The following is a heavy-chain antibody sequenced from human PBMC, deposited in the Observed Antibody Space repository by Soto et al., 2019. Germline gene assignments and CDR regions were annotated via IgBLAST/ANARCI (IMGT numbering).Heavy chain of an antibody. CDR2: INTHNGNT. CDR3: TREGSAPYYYYGMDA. CDR1: AYTFTTYA. D-gene: IGHD3-10*01. V-gene: IGHV1-18*01. Sequence: ASVKVSCKASAYTFTTYAISWVRQAPGQGLEWLGWINTHNGNTNYAQNLQGRVIMTADTSTSTAYMELRSLRSDDTAIYYCTREGSAPYYYYGMDAWGQGTTVTVSS. J-gene: IGHJ6*02.